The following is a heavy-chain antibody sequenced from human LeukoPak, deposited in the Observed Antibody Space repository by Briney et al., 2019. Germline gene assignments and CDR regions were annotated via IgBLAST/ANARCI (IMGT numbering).Heavy chain of an antibody. Sequence: SETLSLTCTVSGDSISSYYWSWIRQPPGKGLEWIGYIHYTGTTEHSPSLKSRVTISVDTSKSQFSLNLRSVTAADTAVYYCARDRLHHGNYFDYWGQGTLVTVSS. V-gene: IGHV4-59*01. CDR2: IHYTGTT. CDR1: GDSISSYY. D-gene: IGHD2-21*01. J-gene: IGHJ4*02. CDR3: ARDRLHHGNYFDY.